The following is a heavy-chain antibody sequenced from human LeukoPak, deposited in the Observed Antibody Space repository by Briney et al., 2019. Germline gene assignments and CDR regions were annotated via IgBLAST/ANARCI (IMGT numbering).Heavy chain of an antibody. J-gene: IGHJ4*02. CDR1: GFTFSSYA. Sequence: GGSLRLSCAASGFTFSSYAMSWVRQAPGKGLEWVSAISGSAGSTYYADSVKGRFTISRDNSKNTLYLQMNSLRAEDTAVYYWAKDGGKYYDFWSGYLKTHFDYWGQGTLVTVSS. CDR3: AKDGGKYYDFWSGYLKTHFDY. CDR2: ISGSAGST. D-gene: IGHD3-3*01. V-gene: IGHV3-23*01.